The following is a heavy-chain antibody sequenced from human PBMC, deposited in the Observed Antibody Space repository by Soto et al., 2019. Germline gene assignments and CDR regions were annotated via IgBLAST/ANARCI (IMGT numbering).Heavy chain of an antibody. CDR2: ISGSGGST. D-gene: IGHD6-6*01. CDR3: AKDPPRSVSSTTDDY. V-gene: IGHV3-23*01. J-gene: IGHJ4*02. Sequence: EVQLLESGGGLVQPGGSLRLSCAASGFTFSSYAMSWVRQAPGKGLEWVSAISGSGGSTYYADSVKGRFTISGDNSKNTLYRQMNSLRAEDTAVYYCAKDPPRSVSSTTDDYWGQGTLVTVSS. CDR1: GFTFSSYA.